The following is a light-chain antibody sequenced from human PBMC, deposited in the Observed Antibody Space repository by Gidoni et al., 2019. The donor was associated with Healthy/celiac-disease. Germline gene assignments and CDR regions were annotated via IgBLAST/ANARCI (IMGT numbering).Light chain of an antibody. J-gene: IGLJ3*02. V-gene: IGLV2-14*03. CDR2: DVS. CDR3: SSYTSSSRV. CDR1: SSDVGGYNY. Sequence: QYALTQPASVSGSPGQSITISCTGNSSDVGGYNYVSWYQQHPGQAPKLMIYDVSNRPSGVSNRFSGSKSGNTASLTISGLQAEDEADYYCSSYTSSSRVFGGGTKLTVL.